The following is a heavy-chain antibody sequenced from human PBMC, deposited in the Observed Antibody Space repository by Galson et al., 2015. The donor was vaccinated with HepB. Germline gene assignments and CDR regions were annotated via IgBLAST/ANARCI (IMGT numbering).Heavy chain of an antibody. D-gene: IGHD3-3*01. J-gene: IGHJ3*02. V-gene: IGHV4-59*01. Sequence: ETLSLTCTVSGGSISSYYWSWIRQPPGKGLEWIGYIYYSGSTNYNPSLKSRVTISVDTSKNQFSLKLSSVTAADTAVYYCARELGITIFGVVTPDAFDIWGQGTMVTVSS. CDR2: IYYSGST. CDR1: GGSISSYY. CDR3: ARELGITIFGVVTPDAFDI.